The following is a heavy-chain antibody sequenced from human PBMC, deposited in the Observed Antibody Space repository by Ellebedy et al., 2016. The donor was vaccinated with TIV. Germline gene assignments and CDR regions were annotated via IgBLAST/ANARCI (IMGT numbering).Heavy chain of an antibody. J-gene: IGHJ4*01. D-gene: IGHD7-27*01. CDR1: GFTFSWYW. Sequence: GGSLRLXXAASGFTFSWYWMTWVRQAPGKGLQWVANIKQDGSETFHVDSVKGRFSISRDNAKNSLFLQMNSLRVDDTAIYYCARLNWGRFAFDYWGHGTLVTVSS. CDR2: IKQDGSET. V-gene: IGHV3-7*01. CDR3: ARLNWGRFAFDY.